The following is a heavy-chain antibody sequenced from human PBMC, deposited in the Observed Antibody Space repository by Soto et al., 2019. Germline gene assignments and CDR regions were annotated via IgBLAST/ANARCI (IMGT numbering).Heavy chain of an antibody. Sequence: SETLSLTCTVSGGSISSYYWSWIRQPPGKGLEWIGYIYYSGSTNYNPSLKSRVTISVDTSKNQFSLKLSSVTAADTAVYYCARHWGIAVAGGMGFQHWGQGTLVTVSS. CDR1: GGSISSYY. CDR3: ARHWGIAVAGGMGFQH. V-gene: IGHV4-59*08. J-gene: IGHJ1*01. D-gene: IGHD6-19*01. CDR2: IYYSGST.